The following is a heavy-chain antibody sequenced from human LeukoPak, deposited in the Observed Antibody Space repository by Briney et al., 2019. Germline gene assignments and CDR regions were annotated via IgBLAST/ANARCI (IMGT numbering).Heavy chain of an antibody. V-gene: IGHV1-69*10. Sequence: SVKVSCKASGGTLSSYAISWVRQAPGKGLEGRGGIIPIFGIANYAQRFQGRVTITADKSTSTAYMELSSLRSEDTAVYYCARFSVGARDYYYGMDVWGQGTTVTVSS. CDR3: ARFSVGARDYYYGMDV. J-gene: IGHJ6*02. D-gene: IGHD1-26*01. CDR1: GGTLSSYA. CDR2: IIPIFGIA.